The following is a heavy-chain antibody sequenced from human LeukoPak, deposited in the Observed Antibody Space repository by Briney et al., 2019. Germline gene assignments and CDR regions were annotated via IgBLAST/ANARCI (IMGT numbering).Heavy chain of an antibody. CDR2: LNPNSGAA. D-gene: IGHD6-19*01. J-gene: IGHJ6*02. CDR1: GYSFTAYY. Sequence: GASVKVSCKTSGYSFTAYYIHWLRQAPGQGLEWMAWLNPNSGAADYAQKFQGRVTMTRDTSINTAYMEVSGLRYDDTAVYYCTREGPPLAVTGHGDGMDVWGQGTTVTVSS. CDR3: TREGPPLAVTGHGDGMDV. V-gene: IGHV1-2*02.